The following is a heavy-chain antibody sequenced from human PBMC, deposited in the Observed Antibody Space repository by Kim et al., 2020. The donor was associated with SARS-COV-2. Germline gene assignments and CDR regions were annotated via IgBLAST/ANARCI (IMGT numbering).Heavy chain of an antibody. CDR1: GGTFSSYS. CDR2: IIPIFGTA. CDR3: ARVTVYDSTYRGYFDL. J-gene: IGHJ2*01. V-gene: IGHV1-69*13. Sequence: SVKVSCKASGGTFSSYSIIWVRQAPGQGLEWMGGIIPIFGTANYPQKFQGRVTISADESTSTAYMELSSLRSEDTAVYYCARVTVYDSTYRGYFDLWGRGTLVTVSS. D-gene: IGHD3-22*01.